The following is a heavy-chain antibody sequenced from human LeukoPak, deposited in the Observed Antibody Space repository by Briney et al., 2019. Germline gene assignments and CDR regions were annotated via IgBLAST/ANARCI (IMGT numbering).Heavy chain of an antibody. CDR1: GFTVSSSY. CDR3: AKDKGDYVWGTHRPDY. Sequence: GGSLRLSCAASGFTVSSSYMSWVRQAPGKGLEWVSVFYSGGSTYYADSVKGRFTISRDNSKNTLYLQMNSLRAEDTAVYYCAKDKGDYVWGTHRPDYWGQGTLVTVSS. CDR2: FYSGGST. D-gene: IGHD3-16*02. V-gene: IGHV3-66*01. J-gene: IGHJ4*02.